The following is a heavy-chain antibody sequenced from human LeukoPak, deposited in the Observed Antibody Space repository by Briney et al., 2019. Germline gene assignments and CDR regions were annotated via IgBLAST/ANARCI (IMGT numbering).Heavy chain of an antibody. V-gene: IGHV3-9*01. J-gene: IGHJ6*04. CDR2: ISWNSGSI. Sequence: GGSLRLSCAASGFTFDDYAMHWVRQAPGKGLEWVSGISWNSGSIGYADSVKGRFTISRDNAKNSLYLQMNSLRAEDTAVYYRAELGITMIGGVWGKGTTVTISS. CDR1: GFTFDDYA. CDR3: AELGITMIGGV. D-gene: IGHD3-10*02.